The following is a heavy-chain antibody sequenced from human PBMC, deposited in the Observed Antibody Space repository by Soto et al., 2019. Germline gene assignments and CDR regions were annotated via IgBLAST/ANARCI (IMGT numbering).Heavy chain of an antibody. CDR1: GGSISSSSYY. Sequence: PSETLSLTCTVSGGSISSSSYYWGWIRQPPGKVLEWIGSIYYSGSTYYNPSLKSRVTISVDTSKNQFSLKLRSVTAADTAVYYCARRGYYAISAFDYWGQGTMVTVSS. J-gene: IGHJ4*03. V-gene: IGHV4-39*01. D-gene: IGHD2-8*01. CDR2: IYYSGST. CDR3: ARRGYYAISAFDY.